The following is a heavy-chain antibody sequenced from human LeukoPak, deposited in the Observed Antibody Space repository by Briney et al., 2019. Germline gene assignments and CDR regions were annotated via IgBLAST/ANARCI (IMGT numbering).Heavy chain of an antibody. CDR2: INHSGST. CDR1: GGSFSGYY. V-gene: IGHV4-34*01. J-gene: IGHJ6*02. D-gene: IGHD6-19*01. Sequence: SETLSLTCAVYGGSFSGYYWSWIRQPPGKGLEWIGEINHSGSTNYNPSLKSRVTISVDTSKNQFSLKLSSVTAADTAVYYCARVAVKIRGGWYLYYYGMDVWGQGTTVTVSS. CDR3: ARVAVKIRGGWYLYYYGMDV.